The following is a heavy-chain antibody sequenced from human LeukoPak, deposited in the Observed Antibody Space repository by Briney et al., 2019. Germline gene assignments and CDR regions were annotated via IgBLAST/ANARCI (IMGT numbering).Heavy chain of an antibody. CDR2: MNPNSGNS. Sequence: ASVKVSCKASGYTFTSYDINWVRQATGQGLEWMGWMNPNSGNSGYAQKFQGRVTMTRHTSISTAYMELSSLRSEDTAVYYCVRVVGAIDYWGQGTLVTASS. D-gene: IGHD1-26*01. V-gene: IGHV1-8*01. CDR1: GYTFTSYD. CDR3: VRVVGAIDY. J-gene: IGHJ4*02.